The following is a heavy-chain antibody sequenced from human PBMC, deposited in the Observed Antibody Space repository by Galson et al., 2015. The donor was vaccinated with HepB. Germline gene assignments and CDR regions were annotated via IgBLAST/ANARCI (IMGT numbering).Heavy chain of an antibody. J-gene: IGHJ4*02. V-gene: IGHV1-2*06. CDR1: GYTFTGYF. Sequence: SVKVSCKASGYTFTGYFMHWVRQAPGQGLEWMGRINPNSGGTNYAQKFQGRVTMTRDTSISTAYMELSRLTSDDTAVYYCASLGWTRPEIDYWGQGTLVTVSS. D-gene: IGHD2-15*01. CDR2: INPNSGGT. CDR3: ASLGWTRPEIDY.